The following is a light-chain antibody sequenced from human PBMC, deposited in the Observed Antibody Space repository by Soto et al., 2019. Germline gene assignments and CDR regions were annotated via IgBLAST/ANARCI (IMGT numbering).Light chain of an antibody. J-gene: IGLJ3*02. Sequence: SYELTQPPSVSVAPGQTARITCGGDNIGSESVHWYQQKPGQAPVLVVYADSDRPSGIPERFSGSNSGNTATLTISRVEAGDEADYYCQVWDTSSDHSWVFGGGTKLTVL. CDR2: ADS. V-gene: IGLV3-21*02. CDR1: NIGSES. CDR3: QVWDTSSDHSWV.